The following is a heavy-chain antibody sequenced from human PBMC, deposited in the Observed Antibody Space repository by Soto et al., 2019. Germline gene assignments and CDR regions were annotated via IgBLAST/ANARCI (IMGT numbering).Heavy chain of an antibody. D-gene: IGHD3-3*01. CDR1: GGSFSGYY. CDR3: ATLGTESGYYGFWTGPFAY. V-gene: IGHV4-34*01. CDR2: INHSGST. Sequence: PSETLSLTSPVYGGSFSGYYWSWIRQPPGKGLEWRGAINHSGSTNYNPSLTSRVTISVNTSKNQFSLKLSSVTAADTAVYYCATLGTESGYYGFWTGPFAYCGQGTLVTVS. J-gene: IGHJ4*02.